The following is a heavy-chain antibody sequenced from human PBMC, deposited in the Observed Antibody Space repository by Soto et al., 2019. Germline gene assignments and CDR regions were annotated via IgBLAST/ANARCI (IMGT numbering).Heavy chain of an antibody. Sequence: GASVKVSCKASGFTFTSSAMQWVRQARGQRLEWIGWIVVGSGNTNYAQKFQERVTITRDMSTSTAYMELSSLRSEDTAVYYSAAGPPQNYDILTGYYMPHYYMDVWGKGTTVTVSS. V-gene: IGHV1-58*02. CDR2: IVVGSGNT. CDR1: GFTFTSSA. D-gene: IGHD3-9*01. J-gene: IGHJ6*03. CDR3: AAGPPQNYDILTGYYMPHYYMDV.